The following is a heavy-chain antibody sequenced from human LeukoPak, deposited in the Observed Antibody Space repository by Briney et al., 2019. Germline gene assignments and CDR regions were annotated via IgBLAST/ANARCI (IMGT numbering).Heavy chain of an antibody. Sequence: GGSLGLSCAASGFTFDDYGMHWVRQAPGKGLEWVAFIRYDGSNKYYADSVKGRFTISRDNSKNTLYLQMNSLRAEDTAVYYCAKDNVGGGSCYFDYWGQGTLVTVSS. CDR3: AKDNVGGGSCYFDY. CDR1: GFTFDDYG. CDR2: IRYDGSNK. V-gene: IGHV3-30*02. J-gene: IGHJ4*02. D-gene: IGHD2-15*01.